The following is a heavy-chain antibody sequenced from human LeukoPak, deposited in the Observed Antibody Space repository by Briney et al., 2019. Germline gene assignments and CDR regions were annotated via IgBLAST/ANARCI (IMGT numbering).Heavy chain of an antibody. J-gene: IGHJ4*02. V-gene: IGHV4-34*01. CDR3: ARTISGRIVGATQYYFDY. CDR1: GGSFSDYY. D-gene: IGHD1-26*01. Sequence: SETLSLTCAVYGGSFSDYYWSWIRQPPGKGLEWIGEINHSGSTNYNPSLKSRVTISVDTSKNQFSLKLSSVTAADTAVYYCARTISGRIVGATQYYFDYWGQGTLVTVSS. CDR2: INHSGST.